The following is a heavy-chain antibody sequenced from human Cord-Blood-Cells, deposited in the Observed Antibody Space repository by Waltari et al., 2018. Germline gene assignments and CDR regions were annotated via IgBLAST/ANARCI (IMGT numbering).Heavy chain of an antibody. V-gene: IGHV4-59*08. Sequence: QVQLQESGPGLVKPSETLSLTCTVSGGSISSYYWSWIRQPPGKGLEWIGYIYYSGSTNYNPSLKGRVTLSVDTSKNQFSLKLSSVTAADTAVYYCARHRGAAAGSLVRWFDPWGQGTLVTVSS. D-gene: IGHD6-13*01. J-gene: IGHJ5*02. CDR2: IYYSGST. CDR3: ARHRGAAAGSLVRWFDP. CDR1: GGSISSYY.